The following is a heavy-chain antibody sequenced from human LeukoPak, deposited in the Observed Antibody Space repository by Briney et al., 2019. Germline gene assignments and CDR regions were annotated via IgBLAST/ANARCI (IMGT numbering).Heavy chain of an antibody. J-gene: IGHJ4*02. CDR1: GFTFSRYW. D-gene: IGHD7-27*01. CDR3: ARDYTGGWNDY. Sequence: GGSLRLTCAAAGFTFSRYWMSWVRQAKGKGLECVAKIKEDGSEKHYVDSVKGRFTISRDNAKNSLYLQMNSLRAEDTAVYYCARDYTGGWNDYWGQGTLVTVSS. V-gene: IGHV3-7*01. CDR2: IKEDGSEK.